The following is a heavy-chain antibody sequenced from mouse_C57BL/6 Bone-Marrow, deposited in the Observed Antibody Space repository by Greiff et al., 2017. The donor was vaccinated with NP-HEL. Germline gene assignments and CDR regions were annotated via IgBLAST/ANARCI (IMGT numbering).Heavy chain of an antibody. V-gene: IGHV5-6*01. CDR1: GFTFSSYG. Sequence: SAGDLVKPGGSLKLSCAASGFTFSSYGMSWVRQTPDKRLEWVATISSGGSYTYYPDSVKGRFTISRDNAKNTLYLQMSSLKSEDTAMYYCASPYDYDVAWFAYWGQGTLVPVSA. CDR3: ASPYDYDVAWFAY. J-gene: IGHJ3*01. CDR2: ISSGGSYT. D-gene: IGHD2-4*01.